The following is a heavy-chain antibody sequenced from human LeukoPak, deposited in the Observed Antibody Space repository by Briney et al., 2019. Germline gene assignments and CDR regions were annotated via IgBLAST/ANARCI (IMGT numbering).Heavy chain of an antibody. CDR3: ASGYSYDLFDY. Sequence: KPSETLSLTCTVSGGSISSSSYYWGWIRQPPGKGLQWIGSINYSGNTYYNPSLKSRVTISVDTSKNQFSLKLSSVTAADTAVYYCASGYSYDLFDYWGQGTLVTVSS. V-gene: IGHV4-39*07. D-gene: IGHD5-18*01. CDR1: GGSISSSSYY. CDR2: INYSGNT. J-gene: IGHJ4*02.